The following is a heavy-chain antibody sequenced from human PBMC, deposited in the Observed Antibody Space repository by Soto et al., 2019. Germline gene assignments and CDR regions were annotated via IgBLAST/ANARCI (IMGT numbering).Heavy chain of an antibody. D-gene: IGHD1-26*01. J-gene: IGHJ6*02. CDR1: GYTFTGYY. CDR3: ARGHARSNPSRYYYYYYGMDV. Sequence: GASVKVSCKASGYTFTGYYMHWVRQAPGQGLEWMGRIIPILGIANYAQKFQGRVTITADESTSTAYMELSSLRSEDTAVYYCARGHARSNPSRYYYYYYGMDVWGQGTLVTVSS. V-gene: IGHV1-69*04. CDR2: IIPILGIA.